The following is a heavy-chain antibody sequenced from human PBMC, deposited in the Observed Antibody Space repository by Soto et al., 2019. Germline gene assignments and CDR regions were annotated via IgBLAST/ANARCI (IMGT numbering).Heavy chain of an antibody. CDR3: AWRRGRGISRWYLSY. J-gene: IGHJ4*02. V-gene: IGHV5-10-1*01. CDR1: GYSFTTEW. Sequence: EALKISCKGFGYSFTTEWISWVRQMPGKGMEWMGRIDPSDSYTNYSPSFQGHVTISVDKSISTAYLQWSSLKASDTAMYYCAWRRGRGISRWYLSYRGRGTLVPVSS. CDR2: IDPSDSYT. D-gene: IGHD6-13*01.